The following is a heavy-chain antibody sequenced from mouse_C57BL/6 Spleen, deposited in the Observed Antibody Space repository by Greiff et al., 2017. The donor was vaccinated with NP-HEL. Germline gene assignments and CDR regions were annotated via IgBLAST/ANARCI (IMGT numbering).Heavy chain of an antibody. J-gene: IGHJ4*01. Sequence: QVQLQQPGAELVKPGASVKMSCKASGYTFTSYWITWVKQRPEQGLEWIGDIYPGSGSTNYNEKFKSKATLTVDTSSSTAYMQLSSLTSEDSAVYYCARGGGQLRLRAAMDYWGQGTSVTVSS. V-gene: IGHV1-55*01. CDR2: IYPGSGST. CDR3: ARGGGQLRLRAAMDY. CDR1: GYTFTSYW. D-gene: IGHD3-2*02.